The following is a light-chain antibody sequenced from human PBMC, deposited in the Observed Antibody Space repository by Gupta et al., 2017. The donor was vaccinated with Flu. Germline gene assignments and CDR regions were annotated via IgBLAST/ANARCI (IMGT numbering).Light chain of an antibody. J-gene: IGKJ2*01. Sequence: PSSLSASVGDRVTSTCRASQNIRTYIDWYQQKPGKAPKLLIYAASNLQSGVPSRFSGIGSGTDFTLTISSLQPEDFATYYCQQSYSSPYTFGQGTKLEIK. CDR2: AAS. V-gene: IGKV1-39*01. CDR3: QQSYSSPYT. CDR1: QNIRTY.